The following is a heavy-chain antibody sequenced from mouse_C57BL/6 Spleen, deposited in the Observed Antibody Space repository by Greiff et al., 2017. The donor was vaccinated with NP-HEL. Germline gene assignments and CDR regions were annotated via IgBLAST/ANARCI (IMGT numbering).Heavy chain of an antibody. D-gene: IGHD2-2*01. CDR2: IHPNSGST. Sequence: QVQLQQPGAELVKPGASVKLSCKASGYTFTSYWMHWVKQRPGQGLEWIGMIHPNSGSTNYNEKFKSKATLTVDKSSSTAYMQLSSLTSEDSAVYYCARGGGYGFVMDYWGQGTSVTVSS. CDR3: ARGGGYGFVMDY. V-gene: IGHV1-64*01. J-gene: IGHJ4*01. CDR1: GYTFTSYW.